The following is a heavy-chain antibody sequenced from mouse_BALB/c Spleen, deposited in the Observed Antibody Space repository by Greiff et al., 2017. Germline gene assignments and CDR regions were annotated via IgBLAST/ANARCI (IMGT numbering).Heavy chain of an antibody. D-gene: IGHD2-14*01. CDR3: ARRGYRYDALRYFDV. V-gene: IGHV3-2*02. Sequence: EVQRVESGPGLVKPSQSLSLTCTVTGYSITSDYAWNWIRQFPGNKLEWMGYISYSGSTSYNPSLKSRISITRDTSKNQFFLQLNSVTTEDTATYYCARRGYRYDALRYFDVWGAGTTVTVSS. J-gene: IGHJ1*01. CDR1: GYSITSDYA. CDR2: ISYSGST.